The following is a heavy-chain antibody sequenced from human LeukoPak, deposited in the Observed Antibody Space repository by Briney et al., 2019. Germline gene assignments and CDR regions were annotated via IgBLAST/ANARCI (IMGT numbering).Heavy chain of an antibody. CDR1: GFTFSSYN. J-gene: IGHJ4*02. V-gene: IGHV3-21*04. CDR2: ISGSSSYI. D-gene: IGHD3-10*01. CDR3: ATTKHRSLSYSGSYFTVPNDY. Sequence: PGGSLRLSCAASGFTFSSYNMNWVRQAPGKGPEWVSSISGSSSYIYYADSVKGRFTISRGNAKNSLYLQMSSLRAEDTVVYYCATTKHRSLSYSGSYFTVPNDYWGQGTLVTVSS.